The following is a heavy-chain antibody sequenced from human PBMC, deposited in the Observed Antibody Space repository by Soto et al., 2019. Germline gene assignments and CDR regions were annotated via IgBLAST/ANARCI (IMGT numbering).Heavy chain of an antibody. Sequence: EVQLVESGGGLVQPGGSLRLSCAASGFTFSSYWMSWVRQAPGKGLEWVANIKQDGSEKYYVDSVKGRFTISRDNAKNSLYLQMNSVRAEDTAVNYCARDSTNIAAAVYWFDPWGQGPLVTVSS. CDR3: ARDSTNIAAAVYWFDP. CDR1: GFTFSSYW. J-gene: IGHJ5*02. D-gene: IGHD6-13*01. CDR2: IKQDGSEK. V-gene: IGHV3-7*01.